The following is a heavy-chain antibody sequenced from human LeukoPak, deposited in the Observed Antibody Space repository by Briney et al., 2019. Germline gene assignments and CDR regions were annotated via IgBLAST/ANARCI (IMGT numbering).Heavy chain of an antibody. Sequence: GGSLRLSCAASGFTVSSNHMSWVRQAPGKGLEWVSVLYSGGNTYYADSVKGRLTISRDNSKNTLYLQMNSLRAEDTAVYYCASRITMVRGVTAFDYWGQGTLVTVSS. D-gene: IGHD3-10*01. CDR1: GFTVSSNH. J-gene: IGHJ4*02. CDR2: LYSGGNT. V-gene: IGHV3-66*01. CDR3: ASRITMVRGVTAFDY.